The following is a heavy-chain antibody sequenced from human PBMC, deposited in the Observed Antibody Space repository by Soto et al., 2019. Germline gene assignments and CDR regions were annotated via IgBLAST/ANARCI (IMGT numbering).Heavy chain of an antibody. CDR2: TYYRSKWYN. J-gene: IGHJ6*02. Sequence: SQTLSLTCAISGDSVSSNSAAWNWIRQSPSRGLEWLGRTYYRSKWYNDYAVSVKSRITINPDTSKNPFSLQLNSVTPEDTAVYYCARDPLVVVTAGRGYYYYGMEVWGQATTVIVSS. CDR1: GDSVSSNSAA. D-gene: IGHD2-2*01. CDR3: ARDPLVVVTAGRGYYYYGMEV. V-gene: IGHV6-1*01.